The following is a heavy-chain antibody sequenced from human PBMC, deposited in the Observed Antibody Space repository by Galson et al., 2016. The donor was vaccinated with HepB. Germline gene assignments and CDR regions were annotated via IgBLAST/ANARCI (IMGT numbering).Heavy chain of an antibody. CDR3: VNRAEYSGRDNGFQY. J-gene: IGHJ4*02. Sequence: SLRLCCAGSGFTFSTYAMSWVRQAPGKGLEWVSGISHDSGSEFYGDSVKGRFTIYRDNSKNTVYLELDSLTAEDTAIYYCVNRAEYSGRDNGFQYWGRGTLVTVSS. D-gene: IGHD5-12*01. CDR1: GFTFSTYA. CDR2: ISHDSGSE. V-gene: IGHV3-23*01.